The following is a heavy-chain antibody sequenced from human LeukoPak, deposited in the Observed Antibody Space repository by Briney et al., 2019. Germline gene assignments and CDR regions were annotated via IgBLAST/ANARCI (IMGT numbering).Heavy chain of an antibody. Sequence: PSETLSLTSTVSGGSISSYYWSWIRQPPGKGLEWIGYIYYSGSTYYNPSLKSRVTISVDTSKNQFSLKLSSVTAADTAVYYCARLLTSGSYPLDPWGQGTLVTVSS. CDR3: ARLLTSGSYPLDP. V-gene: IGHV4-59*12. CDR1: GGSISSYY. J-gene: IGHJ5*02. CDR2: IYYSGST. D-gene: IGHD3-10*01.